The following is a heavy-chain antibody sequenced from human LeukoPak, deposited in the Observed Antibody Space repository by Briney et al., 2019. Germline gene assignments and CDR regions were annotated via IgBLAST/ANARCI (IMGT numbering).Heavy chain of an antibody. D-gene: IGHD3-10*01. Sequence: GGSLRLSCAASGFTFSSYWMHWVRQAPGKGLVWVSRINSDGSSTSYADSVKGRFTISRDNAENTLYLQMNSLRAEDTAVYYCARVPGVRGPLNNWGQGTLVTVSS. J-gene: IGHJ4*02. CDR3: ARVPGVRGPLNN. CDR1: GFTFSSYW. CDR2: INSDGSST. V-gene: IGHV3-74*01.